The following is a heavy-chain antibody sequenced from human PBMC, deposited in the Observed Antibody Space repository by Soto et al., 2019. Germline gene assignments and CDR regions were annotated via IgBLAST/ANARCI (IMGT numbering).Heavy chain of an antibody. CDR2: ISGSGGST. D-gene: IGHD3-10*01. Sequence: EVQLLESGGGLVQPGGFLRLSCAASGFTFSSYAMSWVRQAPGKGLEWVSAISGSGGSTYYADSVKGRFTISRDNSKNTLYVQMNSLRVEDTAVYYCAKGGNGWFDPWGQGTLVTVSS. J-gene: IGHJ5*02. V-gene: IGHV3-23*01. CDR1: GFTFSSYA. CDR3: AKGGNGWFDP.